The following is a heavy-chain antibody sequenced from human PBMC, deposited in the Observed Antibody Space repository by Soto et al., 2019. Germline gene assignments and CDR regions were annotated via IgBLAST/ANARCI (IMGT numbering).Heavy chain of an antibody. Sequence: GGSLRLSCAASGFTFSNAWMNWVRQAPGKGLEWVGRIKSKTDGGTTDYAAPVKGRFTISRDDSKNTLYLQMNSLKTEDTAVYYCTTGLTPQLPGDFDYWGQGTLVTVSS. D-gene: IGHD1-26*01. CDR2: IKSKTDGGTT. CDR3: TTGLTPQLPGDFDY. CDR1: GFTFSNAW. V-gene: IGHV3-15*07. J-gene: IGHJ4*02.